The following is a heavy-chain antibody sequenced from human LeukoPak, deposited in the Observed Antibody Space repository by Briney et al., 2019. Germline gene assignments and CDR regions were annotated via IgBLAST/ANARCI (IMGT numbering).Heavy chain of an antibody. J-gene: IGHJ4*02. D-gene: IGHD3-22*01. CDR2: TYPGDSNT. CDR3: AVYYYDNSGYLPFDY. Sequence: GGSLKISCKGSGYSFTSYWIAWLRQMPGKGLEGIGITYPGDSNTRYSPSFQGQVIISADKSISTAYLQWSSLKASDTAMYYCAVYYYDNSGYLPFDYWGQGTLVTVSS. CDR1: GYSFTSYW. V-gene: IGHV5-51*01.